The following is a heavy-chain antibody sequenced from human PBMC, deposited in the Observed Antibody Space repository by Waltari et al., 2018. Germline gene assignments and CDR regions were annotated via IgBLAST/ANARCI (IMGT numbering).Heavy chain of an antibody. J-gene: IGHJ3*02. Sequence: VQLAESGGGWVQPGASRGLSCAAPGFILRASCIHWLRQAPGKALEWVGRIRTKARGHTTANAAYVGGRFTIPRGDSKNSVSLQINSLKMEDTAMYYCTRVGYYDSGGYSLNAFDIWGQGTMVIVSS. CDR2: IRTKARGHTT. V-gene: IGHV3-72*01. D-gene: IGHD3-22*01. CDR1: GFILRASC. CDR3: TRVGYYDSGGYSLNAFDI.